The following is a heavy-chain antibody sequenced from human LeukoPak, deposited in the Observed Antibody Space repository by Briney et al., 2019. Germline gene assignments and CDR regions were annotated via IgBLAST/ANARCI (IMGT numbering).Heavy chain of an antibody. CDR2: IIPIFGTA. Sequence: SVKVSCKAYGGTFSRFTISWVRQAPGQGLEWMGGIIPIFGTANYAQKFQGRVTITADESTSTAYMELSSLRSEDTAVYYCARVYSSGWYVFDYWGQGTLVTVSS. D-gene: IGHD6-19*01. CDR1: GGTFSRFT. CDR3: ARVYSSGWYVFDY. V-gene: IGHV1-69*13. J-gene: IGHJ4*02.